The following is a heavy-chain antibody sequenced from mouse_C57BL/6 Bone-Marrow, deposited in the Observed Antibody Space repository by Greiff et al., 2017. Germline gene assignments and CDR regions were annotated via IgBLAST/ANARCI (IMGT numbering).Heavy chain of an antibody. Sequence: QFQLQQSGPELVKPGASVKLSCKASGYAFSSSWMHWVKQRPGKGLEWIGRIYPGDGDTNYNGKFKGQATLTADKSSSTAYMQLSSLTSEDSAVDYCARETDYYLYWYFDVWGTGTTVTVSS. J-gene: IGHJ1*03. CDR1: GYAFSSSW. CDR3: ARETDYYLYWYFDV. D-gene: IGHD1-1*01. CDR2: IYPGDGDT. V-gene: IGHV1-82*01.